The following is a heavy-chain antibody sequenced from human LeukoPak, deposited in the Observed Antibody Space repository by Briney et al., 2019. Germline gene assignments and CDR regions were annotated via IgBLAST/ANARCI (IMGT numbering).Heavy chain of an antibody. CDR2: IWYDGSNK. D-gene: IGHD2-15*01. CDR1: GFTFSSYG. CDR3: ARRYCSGGSCYSFRGDWFDP. J-gene: IGHJ5*02. V-gene: IGHV3-33*01. Sequence: GGSLRLSCAASGFTFSSYGMHWVHQAPGKGLEWVAVIWYDGSNKYYADSVKGRFTISRDNSKNTLYLQMNSLRAEDTAVYYCARRYCSGGSCYSFRGDWFDPWGQGTLVTVSS.